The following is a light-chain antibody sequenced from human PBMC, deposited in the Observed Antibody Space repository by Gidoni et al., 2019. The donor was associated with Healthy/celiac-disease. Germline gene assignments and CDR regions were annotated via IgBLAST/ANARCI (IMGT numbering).Light chain of an antibody. Sequence: EIAIRQSPATLSLSPGERDTLSCRASQSVSSCLAWYQQKPGQAPKLLIYDASNRASGIPARFSGSGSGTDFTLTISSLQPEDFAVYYCQQRSSWPVTFGQGTKLEIK. CDR1: QSVSSC. J-gene: IGKJ2*01. V-gene: IGKV3-11*01. CDR3: QQRSSWPVT. CDR2: DAS.